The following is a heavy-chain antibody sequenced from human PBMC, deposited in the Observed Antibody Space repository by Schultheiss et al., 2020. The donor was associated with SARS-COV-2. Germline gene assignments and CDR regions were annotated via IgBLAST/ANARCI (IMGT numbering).Heavy chain of an antibody. CDR2: INHSGST. Sequence: SQTLSLTCAVYGGSFSDYYWSWIRQPPGKGLEWIGEINHSGSTNYNPSLKSRVTISVDTSKHQFSLRLRSATAADTAVYFCARDGYSYGTFGYWGQGTLVTVSS. J-gene: IGHJ4*02. CDR1: GGSFSDYY. CDR3: ARDGYSYGTFGY. V-gene: IGHV4-34*01. D-gene: IGHD5-18*01.